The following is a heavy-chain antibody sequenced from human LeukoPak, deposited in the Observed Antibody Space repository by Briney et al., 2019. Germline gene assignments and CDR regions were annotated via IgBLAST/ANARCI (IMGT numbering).Heavy chain of an antibody. CDR3: AKEYGYTYGEFDY. Sequence: GGSLRLSCAASGLTFSSYSMNWVRQAPGKGLEWISTISGSGSDTNYADSVRGRLIISRDNSKNALFLQMNSLRAADTAVYYCAKEYGYTYGEFDYWGQGTLVTVSS. D-gene: IGHD5-18*01. CDR1: GLTFSSYS. J-gene: IGHJ4*02. CDR2: ISGSGSDT. V-gene: IGHV3-23*01.